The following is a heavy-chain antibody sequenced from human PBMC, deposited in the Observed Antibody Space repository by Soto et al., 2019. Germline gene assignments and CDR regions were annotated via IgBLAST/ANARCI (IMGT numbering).Heavy chain of an antibody. D-gene: IGHD4-17*01. J-gene: IGHJ4*02. CDR1: GFTFSSYW. CDR3: ARETDYSDFYFDY. Sequence: VGSLRLSCAASGFTFSSYWMHWVRQAPGKGLVWVSRINSDGSSTSYADSVKGRFTISRDNAKNTLYLQMNSLRAEDTAVYYCARETDYSDFYFDYWGQGTLVTVSS. V-gene: IGHV3-74*01. CDR2: INSDGSST.